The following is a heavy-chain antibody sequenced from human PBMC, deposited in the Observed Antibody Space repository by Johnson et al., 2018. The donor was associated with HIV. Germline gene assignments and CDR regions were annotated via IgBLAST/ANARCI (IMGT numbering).Heavy chain of an antibody. CDR1: GFTFSDYY. D-gene: IGHD3-22*01. V-gene: IGHV3-30*14. CDR2: ISYDGSNK. J-gene: IGHJ3*02. Sequence: QVQLVESGGGVVQPGGSLRLSCVASGFTFSDYYMSWVRPAPGKGLEWVAVISYDGSNKYYADSVKGRFTISIDNSTNTLYLQMNSLRAGDTAVYYCARGARDDSSGSLAFDIWGQGTMVTVSS. CDR3: ARGARDDSSGSLAFDI.